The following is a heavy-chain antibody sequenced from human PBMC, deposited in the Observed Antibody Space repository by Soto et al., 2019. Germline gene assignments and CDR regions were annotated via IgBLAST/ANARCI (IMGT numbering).Heavy chain of an antibody. CDR2: ISGTGGST. CDR1: GFTFSSYA. V-gene: IGHV3-23*01. Sequence: EVQLLESGGGLVQPGGSLRLSCAASGFTFSSYAMNWVRQAPGKGLEWVSAISGTGGSTYYADSVKGRFTISRDNSKNTLYLQMNSLRAEDTAVYYCAKDRLDLPGSWFDPWGQGTLVTVSS. D-gene: IGHD6-25*01. J-gene: IGHJ5*02. CDR3: AKDRLDLPGSWFDP.